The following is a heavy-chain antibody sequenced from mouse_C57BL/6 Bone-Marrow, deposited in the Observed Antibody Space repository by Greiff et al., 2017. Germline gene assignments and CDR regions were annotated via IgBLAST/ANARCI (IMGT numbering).Heavy chain of an antibody. CDR2: IWSGGST. V-gene: IGHV2-2*01. CDR1: GFSLTSYG. D-gene: IGHD2-5*01. Sequence: VQLQQSGPGLVQPSQSLSITCTVSGFSLTSYGVHWVRQSPGKGLEWLGVIWSGGSTDYNAAFISRLSISKDNSKSQVFFKMNSLQADDTAIYYCARKAIGGPTIVTTDYDMDDWGQGTSVTVSS. J-gene: IGHJ4*01. CDR3: ARKAIGGPTIVTTDYDMDD.